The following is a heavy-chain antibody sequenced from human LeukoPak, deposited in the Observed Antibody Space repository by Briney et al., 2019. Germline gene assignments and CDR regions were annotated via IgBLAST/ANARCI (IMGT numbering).Heavy chain of an antibody. CDR1: GYTFTSYY. Sequence: ASVTVSCTASGYTFTSYYMHWVRQAPGQGLEWMGLINPSGGSTSYAQKFQGRVTMTRDTSTSTVYMELSSLRSEDTAVYYCVILGDYDSSGYYPFDYWGQGTLVTVSS. CDR3: VILGDYDSSGYYPFDY. J-gene: IGHJ4*02. CDR2: INPSGGST. D-gene: IGHD3-22*01. V-gene: IGHV1-46*01.